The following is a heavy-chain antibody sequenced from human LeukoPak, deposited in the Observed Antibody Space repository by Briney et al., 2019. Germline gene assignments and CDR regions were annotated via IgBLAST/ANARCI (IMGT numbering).Heavy chain of an antibody. CDR2: ISSSGSAI. CDR3: ARGDYYGSGINYYYYYMDV. Sequence: TGGSLRLSCAASGFTFSSYEMNWVRQAPGKGLEWVSYISSSGSAIYYADSVKGRFTISRDNAKNSLYLQMNSLRAEDTAVYYCARGDYYGSGINYYYYYMDVWGKGTTVTVSS. CDR1: GFTFSSYE. D-gene: IGHD3-10*01. V-gene: IGHV3-48*03. J-gene: IGHJ6*03.